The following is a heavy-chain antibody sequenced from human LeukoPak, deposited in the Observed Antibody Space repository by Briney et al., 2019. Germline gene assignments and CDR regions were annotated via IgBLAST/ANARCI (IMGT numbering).Heavy chain of an antibody. V-gene: IGHV4-34*01. Sequence: PSETLSLTCAVYGGSFSGYDWSWIRQPPGKGLEWMGEINHSGSTKYNPSLKSGGTISVDTSKNQFSLKLSSVTAADTAVYYCARVWRYCSGGSCYLTRGVNWFDPWGQGTLVTVSS. CDR3: ARVWRYCSGGSCYLTRGVNWFDP. D-gene: IGHD2-15*01. CDR2: INHSGST. CDR1: GGSFSGYD. J-gene: IGHJ5*02.